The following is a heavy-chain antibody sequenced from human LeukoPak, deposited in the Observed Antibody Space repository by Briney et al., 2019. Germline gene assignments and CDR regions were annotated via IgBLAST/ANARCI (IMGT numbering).Heavy chain of an antibody. CDR2: IYSGGST. CDR1: GFTVSSNY. Sequence: GGSLRLSCAASGFTVSSNYMSWVRQAPGKGLEWVSVIYSGGSTYYADSVKGRFTISRDNSKNTLYLQMNSLRAEDTAVYYCAARRWLDAFDIWGQGTMVTVSS. D-gene: IGHD4-23*01. J-gene: IGHJ3*02. V-gene: IGHV3-66*01. CDR3: AARRWLDAFDI.